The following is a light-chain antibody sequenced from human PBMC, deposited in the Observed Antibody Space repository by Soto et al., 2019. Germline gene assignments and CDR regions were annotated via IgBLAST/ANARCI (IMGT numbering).Light chain of an antibody. V-gene: IGKV3-20*01. Sequence: EIVLTQSPGTLSLSPGERATLSCRAIQSVGSNLLAWYQEKPGQAPRLLIYGASSRATGIPDRFSGSGSGTDFTLTISRLEPEDFAVYYCRQYGRSLASAIGGGTKVDI. CDR1: QSVGSNL. CDR3: RQYGRSLASA. CDR2: GAS. J-gene: IGKJ4*01.